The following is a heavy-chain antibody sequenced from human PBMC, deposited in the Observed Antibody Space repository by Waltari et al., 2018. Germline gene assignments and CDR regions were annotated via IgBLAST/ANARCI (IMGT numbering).Heavy chain of an antibody. Sequence: QVQLVQSGAEVKKPGSSVKVSCKASGGTFSSYAISWVRQAPGQGLEWMGGIIPIFGTANYAQKFQGRVTITADESTSTAYMELSSLRSEDTAVYYYARGASSVEMATLYYFDYWGQGTLVTVSS. V-gene: IGHV1-69*13. CDR3: ARGASSVEMATLYYFDY. D-gene: IGHD5-12*01. CDR2: IIPIFGTA. J-gene: IGHJ4*02. CDR1: GGTFSSYA.